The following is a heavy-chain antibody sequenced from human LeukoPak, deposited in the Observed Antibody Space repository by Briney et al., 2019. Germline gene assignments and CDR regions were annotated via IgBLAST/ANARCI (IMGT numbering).Heavy chain of an antibody. V-gene: IGHV4-34*01. Sequence: SETLSLTCAVYGGSFSGYYWSWIRQPPGKGLEWIGEINHSGSTNYNPSLKSRVTISVDTSKNQFSLKLSSVTAADSAVYYCARRSPYSTGWSSYFDYWGQGALVTVSS. CDR2: INHSGST. J-gene: IGHJ4*02. D-gene: IGHD6-19*01. CDR1: GGSFSGYY. CDR3: ARRSPYSTGWSSYFDY.